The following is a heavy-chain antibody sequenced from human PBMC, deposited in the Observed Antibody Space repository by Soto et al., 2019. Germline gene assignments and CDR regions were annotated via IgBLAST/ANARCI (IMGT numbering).Heavy chain of an antibody. Sequence: GASVKVACKASGGTFSSYAISWVRQAPGQGLEWMGGIIPIFGTANYAQKFQGRVTITADESTSTAYMELSSLRSEDTAVYYCASPPPTYYYDSSGYYNDAFDIWGQGTMVTVSS. V-gene: IGHV1-69*13. CDR3: ASPPPTYYYDSSGYYNDAFDI. CDR1: GGTFSSYA. CDR2: IIPIFGTA. D-gene: IGHD3-22*01. J-gene: IGHJ3*02.